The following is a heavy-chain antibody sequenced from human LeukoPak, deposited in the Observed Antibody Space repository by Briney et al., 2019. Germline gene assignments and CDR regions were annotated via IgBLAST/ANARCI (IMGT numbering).Heavy chain of an antibody. CDR3: ARGGRGSAAVVAPRSFDI. J-gene: IGHJ3*02. D-gene: IGHD3-22*01. Sequence: GGSLRLSCAASGFTFCSYVMSWVRQAPGKGLEWVSAIGGSGDSTYYADSVKGRFTISRDISKNTLYLQMNSLRAEDSALYYCARGGRGSAAVVAPRSFDIWGQGTMVTVSS. CDR2: IGGSGDST. V-gene: IGHV3-23*01. CDR1: GFTFCSYV.